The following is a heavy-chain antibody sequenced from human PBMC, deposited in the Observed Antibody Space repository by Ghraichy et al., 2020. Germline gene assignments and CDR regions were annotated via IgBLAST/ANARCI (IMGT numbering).Heavy chain of an antibody. D-gene: IGHD5-12*01. Sequence: GGSLRLSCAASGFTFSSYDMNWVRQAPGKGLEWVSSITSGRTYIYYGDSVKGRFTISRDNAKKSLYLQMNSLKAEDTAVYYCARGAYSSRFDYWGQGTLVTVSS. CDR1: GFTFSSYD. J-gene: IGHJ4*02. CDR2: ITSGRTYI. CDR3: ARGAYSSRFDY. V-gene: IGHV3-21*01.